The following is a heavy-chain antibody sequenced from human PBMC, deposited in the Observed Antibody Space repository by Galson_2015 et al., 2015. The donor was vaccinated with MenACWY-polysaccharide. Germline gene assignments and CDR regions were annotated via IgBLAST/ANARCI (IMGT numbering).Heavy chain of an antibody. D-gene: IGHD1-26*01. CDR3: ARVREPYITSYYYGLDV. Sequence: SLRLSCAASGFTFSSYVMDWVRQAPGKGLESIASISFSGDRTYYIDSVKGRFTISRDNSKNTLYLQMNSLTVEDTAVYFCARVREPYITSYYYGLDVWGRGTTVTVSS. J-gene: IGHJ6*02. CDR2: ISFSGDRT. CDR1: GFTFSSYV. V-gene: IGHV3-23*01.